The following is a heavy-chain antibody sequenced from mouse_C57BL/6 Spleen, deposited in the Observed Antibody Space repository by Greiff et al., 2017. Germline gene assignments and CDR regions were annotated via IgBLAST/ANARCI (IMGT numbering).Heavy chain of an antibody. Sequence: VQLQQPGTELVKPGASVKLSCKASGYTFTSYWMHWVKQRPGQGLEWIGNINPSNGGTNYNEKFKSKATLTVDKSSSTAYMQLSSLTSEDSAVYYGARGDGYYVAWFAYWGQGTLVTVSA. CDR1: GYTFTSYW. V-gene: IGHV1-53*01. CDR3: ARGDGYYVAWFAY. J-gene: IGHJ3*01. CDR2: INPSNGGT. D-gene: IGHD2-3*01.